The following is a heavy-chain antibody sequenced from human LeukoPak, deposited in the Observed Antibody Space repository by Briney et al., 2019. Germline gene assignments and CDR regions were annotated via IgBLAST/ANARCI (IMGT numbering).Heavy chain of an antibody. Sequence: SETLSLTCTVSGGSISSYYWSWTRQPPGKGLEWIGHIYYSGSTNYNPSLKSRVTISVDTSKNQFSLKLSSVTAADTAVYYCARSGGSSPNSYYYYYYYMDVWGKGTTVTVSS. CDR2: IYYSGST. J-gene: IGHJ6*03. CDR1: GGSISSYY. CDR3: ARSGGSSPNSYYYYYYYMDV. D-gene: IGHD6-6*01. V-gene: IGHV4-59*01.